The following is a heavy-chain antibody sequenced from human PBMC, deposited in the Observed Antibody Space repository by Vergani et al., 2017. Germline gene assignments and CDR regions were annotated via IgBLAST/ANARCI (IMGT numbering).Heavy chain of an antibody. D-gene: IGHD3-10*01. CDR1: DSSIMTNPY. V-gene: IGHV4-38-2*01. CDR3: ARQRGSGGFFPSSYFYGRDV. Sequence: QVQLQESGPGLVKPSETLTLTCDVSDSSIMTNPYWGWFRQSPGKGLEWIGCIHHSGDTHYNSSLKSRVSISIVSSSKFSLSLTSVTAADTAIYYCARQRGSGGFFPSSYFYGRDVGGHGTTVTVSS. J-gene: IGHJ6*02. CDR2: IHHSGDT.